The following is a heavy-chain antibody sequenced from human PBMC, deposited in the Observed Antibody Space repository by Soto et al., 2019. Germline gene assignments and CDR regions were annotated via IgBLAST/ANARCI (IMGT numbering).Heavy chain of an antibody. J-gene: IGHJ5*01. V-gene: IGHV4-59*01. CDR1: GGSISSYY. Sequence: QVQLQESGPGLVKPSETLSLTCTVSGGSISSYYWSWIRQPPGKGLQWIGFIFYRGSTSYNPSLKSRVTISLNMPEHQFSLKLNSVTAADGAVYYCPSMIRDTVLRFDSWGQGTLAAVSS. CDR3: PSMIRDTVLRFDS. D-gene: IGHD3-16*01. CDR2: IFYRGST.